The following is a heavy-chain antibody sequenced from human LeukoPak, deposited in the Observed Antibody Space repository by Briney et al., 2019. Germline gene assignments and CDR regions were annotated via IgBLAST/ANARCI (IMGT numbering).Heavy chain of an antibody. V-gene: IGHV1-69*06. J-gene: IGHJ6*03. Sequence: GASVNVSCKASVGTSSSYAISWVRQAPGQGLEWMGGIIPIFGTTNYAQKFHDRVTITADKSTSTAYMELSSLRSEDTAVYYCARVVGLTGYSSSWYSGYYYYMDVWGKGTTVTVSS. CDR2: IIPIFGTT. CDR1: VGTSSSYA. D-gene: IGHD6-13*01. CDR3: ARVVGLTGYSSSWYSGYYYYMDV.